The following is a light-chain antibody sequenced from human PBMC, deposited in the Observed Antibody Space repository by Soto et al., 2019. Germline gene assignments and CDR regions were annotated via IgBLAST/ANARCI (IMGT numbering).Light chain of an antibody. V-gene: IGKV1-5*03. Sequence: DIQMTQSPSTLPASVGDRVTITCRASQTISDWLAWYQQKPGEVPKLLIYKVSTLESGVPSRFSGSGSGTEFSLTISSLQPDDFANYYCQQYNLFWTFGQGTKVEIK. CDR2: KVS. CDR3: QQYNLFWT. CDR1: QTISDW. J-gene: IGKJ1*01.